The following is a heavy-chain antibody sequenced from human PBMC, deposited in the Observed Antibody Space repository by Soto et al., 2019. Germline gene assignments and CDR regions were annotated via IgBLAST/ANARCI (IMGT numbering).Heavy chain of an antibody. Sequence: ASVKVSCKASGYTFTGYYMHWVRQAPGQGLEWMGWINPNSGGTNYAQKFQGWVTVTRDTSISTAYMELSRLRSDDTAVYYCARGSYSSGWFPYYYGMDVWGQGTTVTVSS. J-gene: IGHJ6*02. V-gene: IGHV1-2*04. CDR2: INPNSGGT. D-gene: IGHD6-19*01. CDR1: GYTFTGYY. CDR3: ARGSYSSGWFPYYYGMDV.